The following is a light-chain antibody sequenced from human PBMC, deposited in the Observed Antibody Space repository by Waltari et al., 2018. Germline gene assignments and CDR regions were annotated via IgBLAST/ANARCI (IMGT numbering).Light chain of an antibody. Sequence: DIQLTQSPSSLSASVGDRVTITCRASHRIDTHLNWYQQKPGKAPQLLIYGASTLQSGVPSRFSGSGSGAEFTLTISSLQPEDIATFSCQESYSTLYTFGQGTKVEIK. CDR1: HRIDTH. CDR2: GAS. J-gene: IGKJ2*01. CDR3: QESYSTLYT. V-gene: IGKV1-39*01.